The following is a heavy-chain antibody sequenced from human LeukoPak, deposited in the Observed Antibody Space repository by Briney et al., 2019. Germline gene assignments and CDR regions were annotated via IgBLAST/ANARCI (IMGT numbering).Heavy chain of an antibody. CDR3: ARATVYSSRWVPYYYYGMDV. J-gene: IGHJ6*02. CDR2: AYYRSKWYT. CDR1: GDSFCSNSAA. Sequence: SETLSLTCAISGDSFCSNSAAWNWKRPSRARGLEWLGRAYYRSKWYTDYAVSVKSRITINPDTSKNQFSLQRNSVTPEDTAVYYCARATVYSSRWVPYYYYGMDVWGQGTTVTVSS. V-gene: IGHV6-1*01. D-gene: IGHD6-13*01.